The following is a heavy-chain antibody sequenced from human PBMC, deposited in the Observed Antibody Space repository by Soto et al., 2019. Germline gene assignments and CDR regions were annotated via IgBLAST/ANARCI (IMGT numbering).Heavy chain of an antibody. CDR1: GGTFSSYA. CDR3: ARGGYVLYSSGWSDFDY. V-gene: IGHV1-69*13. J-gene: IGHJ4*02. D-gene: IGHD6-19*01. CDR2: IIPIFGTA. Sequence: SVKVSCKASGGTFSSYAISWVRQAPGQGLEWMGGIIPIFGTANYAQKFQGRVTITADESTSRAYRGLGSLRSGDTAVYSGARGGYVLYSSGWSDFDYWGKETLVTVPS.